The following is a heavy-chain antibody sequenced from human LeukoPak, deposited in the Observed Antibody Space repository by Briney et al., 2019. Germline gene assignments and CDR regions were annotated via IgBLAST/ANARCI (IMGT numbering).Heavy chain of an antibody. CDR2: INHSGST. CDR1: GGSFSGYY. D-gene: IGHD4-23*01. CDR3: ARVRRGNPHFDY. Sequence: PSETLSLTCTVYGGSFSGYYWSWIRQPPGKGLEWIGEINHSGSTNYNPSLKSRVTISVDTSKNQFSLKLSSVTAADTAVYYCARVRRGNPHFDYWGQGTLVTVSS. J-gene: IGHJ4*02. V-gene: IGHV4-34*01.